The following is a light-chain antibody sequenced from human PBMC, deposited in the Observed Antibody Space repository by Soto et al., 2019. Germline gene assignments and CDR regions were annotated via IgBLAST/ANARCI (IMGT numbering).Light chain of an antibody. J-gene: IGLJ3*02. CDR2: GVT. CDR3: GSLTTTRIWV. CDR1: SSDVGDYYY. Sequence: QSALTQPASVSGSPGQSITISCSGTSSDVGDYYYVSWYQQHPGKAPKLLIYGVTDRPSGVSNRFSGSKSGNTASLTISGLQVDDEADYFCGSLTTTRIWVFGGGTKLTVL. V-gene: IGLV2-14*01.